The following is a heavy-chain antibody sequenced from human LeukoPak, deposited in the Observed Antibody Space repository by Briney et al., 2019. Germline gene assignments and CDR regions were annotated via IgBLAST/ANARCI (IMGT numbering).Heavy chain of an antibody. CDR3: ARDLSRKNAFDI. J-gene: IGHJ3*02. CDR2: ISAYNGNT. D-gene: IGHD2/OR15-2a*01. V-gene: IGHV1-18*01. CDR1: GYTFTSYG. Sequence: ASVKVSCKASGYTFTSYGISWVRQAPGQGLEWMGWISAYNGNTNYAQKLQGRVTMTTDTSTSTAYMELSRLRSDDTAVYYCARDLSRKNAFDIWGQGTMVTVSS.